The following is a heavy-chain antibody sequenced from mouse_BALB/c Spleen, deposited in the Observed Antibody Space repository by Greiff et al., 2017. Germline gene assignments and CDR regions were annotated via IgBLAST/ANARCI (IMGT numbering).Heavy chain of an antibody. CDR3: TRSPLPAMDY. CDR1: GYTFTSYW. V-gene: IGHV1S127*01. CDR2: IDPSDSYT. J-gene: IGHJ4*01. Sequence: QVQLQQPGAELVKPGASVKMSCKASGYTFTSYWMHWVKQRPGQGLEWIGVIDPSDSYTSYNQKFKGKATLTVDTSSSTAYMQLSSLTSEDSAVYYCTRSPLPAMDYWGQGTSVTVSS.